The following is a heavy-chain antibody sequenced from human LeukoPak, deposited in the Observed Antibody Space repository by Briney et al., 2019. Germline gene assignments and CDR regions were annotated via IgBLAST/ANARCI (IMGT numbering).Heavy chain of an antibody. CDR3: ARGSWVMARGYAFDI. CDR2: INPSGGST. V-gene: IGHV1-46*01. Sequence: GASVKVSCKASGYTFTSYYMHWVRQAPGQGLEWMGIINPSGGSTSYAQKFQGRVTMTRDTSTSTVYMELSSLRSEDTAVYYCARGSWVMARGYAFDIWGHGTMVTVFS. D-gene: IGHD2-21*01. CDR1: GYTFTSYY. J-gene: IGHJ3*02.